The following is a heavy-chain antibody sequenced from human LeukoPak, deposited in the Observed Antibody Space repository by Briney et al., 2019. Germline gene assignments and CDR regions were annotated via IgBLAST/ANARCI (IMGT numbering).Heavy chain of an antibody. CDR3: AKAASSSWPSYYYGMDV. V-gene: IGHV3-23*01. D-gene: IGHD6-13*01. J-gene: IGHJ6*02. CDR1: GFVFSSYS. CDR2: ITGSGGNT. Sequence: GGSLRLSCAASGFVFSSYSMSWVRQAPGMGLEWVSVITGSGGNTYYADSVKGRFTISKDNSKNTVYLQMSSLRVDDTAVYYCAKAASSSWPSYYYGMDVWGQGTTVTVSS.